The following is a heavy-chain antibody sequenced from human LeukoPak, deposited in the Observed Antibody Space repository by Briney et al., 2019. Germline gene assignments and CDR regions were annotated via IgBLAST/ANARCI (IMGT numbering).Heavy chain of an antibody. CDR2: VSSSSSYI. Sequence: GGSLRLSCAASGFTFSSYSMNWVRQAPGKGLEWVSSVSSSSSYIYYADSVKGRFTISRDNAKNSLYLQMNSLRAEDTAVYYCARAQGRAATRGDVWGKGTTVTVSS. J-gene: IGHJ6*04. V-gene: IGHV3-21*01. CDR3: ARAQGRAATRGDV. CDR1: GFTFSSYS. D-gene: IGHD6-13*01.